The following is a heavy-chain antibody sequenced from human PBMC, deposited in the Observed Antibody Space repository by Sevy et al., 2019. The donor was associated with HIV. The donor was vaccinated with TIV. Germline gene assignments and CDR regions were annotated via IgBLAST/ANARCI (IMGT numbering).Heavy chain of an antibody. CDR3: ARDTGTSITARPSAFDI. Sequence: ASVKVSCKAPGYTFTSYYMHWVRQAPGQGLEWMGMISPSGGSRSYAQKFQGRVTMTRDTSTSIVYMELSSLRSEDTAVYYCARDTGTSITARPSAFDIWGQGTMVTVSS. D-gene: IGHD6-6*01. CDR1: GYTFTSYY. CDR2: ISPSGGSR. J-gene: IGHJ3*02. V-gene: IGHV1-46*01.